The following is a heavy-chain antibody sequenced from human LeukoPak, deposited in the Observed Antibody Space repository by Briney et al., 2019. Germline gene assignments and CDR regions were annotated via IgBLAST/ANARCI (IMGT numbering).Heavy chain of an antibody. CDR2: ISHDGTNK. CDR1: GFPFSCYG. J-gene: IGHJ4*02. Sequence: GGSLRLSCAASGFPFSCYGMHWVRQAPGKGLEWVAVISHDGTNKYYVDSVKGRFTISRDNSKNTLYLQMNSLRAEDTAVYYCAKVNYYESSGYYDYWGQGTLVTVSS. D-gene: IGHD3-22*01. CDR3: AKVNYYESSGYYDY. V-gene: IGHV3-30*18.